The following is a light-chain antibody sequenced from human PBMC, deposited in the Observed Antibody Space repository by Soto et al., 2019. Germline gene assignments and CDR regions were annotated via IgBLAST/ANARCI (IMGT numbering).Light chain of an antibody. CDR2: GAS. Sequence: EIVLTQSPGTLSLSPGERATLSCRASQSVSIDLAWYQQKPGQAPRLLIYGASSRATGIPDRFGGSGSGTDFILTISRLEPEDFAVYYCQYYGNSPLFGQGTRLEIK. CDR3: QYYGNSPL. V-gene: IGKV3-20*01. J-gene: IGKJ5*01. CDR1: QSVSID.